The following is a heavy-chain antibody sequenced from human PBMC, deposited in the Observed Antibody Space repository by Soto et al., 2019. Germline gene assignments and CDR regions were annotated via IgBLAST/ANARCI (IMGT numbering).Heavy chain of an antibody. D-gene: IGHD6-19*01. Sequence: PSETLSLTCTVSGYSISSASYWAWIRQPPGRGPEWIASIYHGGTTFYNPSLKSRITISFDTSNNQFSLKLTSVAAADTAVYYCARVHVMVVAGSAFDYWGHGTLVTVSS. CDR3: ARVHVMVVAGSAFDY. V-gene: IGHV4-38-2*02. CDR2: IYHGGTT. CDR1: GYSISSASY. J-gene: IGHJ4*01.